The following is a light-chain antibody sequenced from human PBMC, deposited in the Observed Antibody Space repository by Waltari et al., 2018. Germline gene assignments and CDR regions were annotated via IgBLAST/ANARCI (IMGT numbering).Light chain of an antibody. Sequence: DIQMTQSPSTLSASVGDRVTITCRASQSISSWLAWYQQKPGKAPKLLIYDAPSLESGVPSRFSGSGSGTEFTLTISSLQPDDFATYYCQQYNSSFGGGTKVEIK. CDR3: QQYNSS. CDR2: DAP. V-gene: IGKV1-5*01. CDR1: QSISSW. J-gene: IGKJ4*01.